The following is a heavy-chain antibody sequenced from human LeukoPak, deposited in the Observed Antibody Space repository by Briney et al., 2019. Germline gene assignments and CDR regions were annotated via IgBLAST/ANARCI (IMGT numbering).Heavy chain of an antibody. D-gene: IGHD5-24*01. CDR3: VRDGDDYNFDY. CDR2: VNGEGGCR. J-gene: IGHJ4*02. CDR1: GFSISSFW. V-gene: IGHV3-74*01. Sequence: PGGSLTLSCAASGFSISSFWMHWVRQAPGKGLVWVSRVNGEGGCRNYADSVKGRFTISRDNARNTLYLQMHSLRAEDTAVYYCVRDGDDYNFDYWGQGSLVTVSS.